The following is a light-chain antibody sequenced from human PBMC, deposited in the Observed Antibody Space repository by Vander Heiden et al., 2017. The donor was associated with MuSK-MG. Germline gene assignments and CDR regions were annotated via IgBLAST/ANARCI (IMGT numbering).Light chain of an antibody. J-gene: IGKJ2*01. CDR2: WAS. V-gene: IGKV4-1*01. Sequence: LGERATMNCKSSQSVLSSSNNENYLAWYQHKPGQPPKLLIYWASTRESGVPDRFSGSGSGTDFTLTISSLQAEDVAVYYCQHYYSTPYTFGQGTKLEI. CDR3: QHYYSTPYT. CDR1: QSVLSSSNNENY.